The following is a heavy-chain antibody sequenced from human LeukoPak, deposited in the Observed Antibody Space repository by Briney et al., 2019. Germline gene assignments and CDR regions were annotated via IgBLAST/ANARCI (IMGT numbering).Heavy chain of an antibody. Sequence: ASVKVSCKASGGTFSSYAISWVRQAPGQGLEWMGRIIPILGIANYAQKFQGRVTITADKSTSTAYMELSSLRSEDTAVYYCARPLGYDSSGYQLGALWFDPWGQGTLVTVSS. J-gene: IGHJ5*02. CDR2: IIPILGIA. CDR3: ARPLGYDSSGYQLGALWFDP. V-gene: IGHV1-69*04. D-gene: IGHD3-22*01. CDR1: GGTFSSYA.